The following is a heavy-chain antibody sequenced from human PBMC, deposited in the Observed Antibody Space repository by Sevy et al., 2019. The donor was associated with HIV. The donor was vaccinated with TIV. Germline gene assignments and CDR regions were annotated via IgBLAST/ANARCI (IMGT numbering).Heavy chain of an antibody. V-gene: IGHV3-72*01. CDR1: GFTFGDHY. J-gene: IGHJ2*01. CDR3: AAVGASRGYFDI. CDR2: IRNKVKSYTT. D-gene: IGHD1-26*01. Sequence: GGSLRLSCVASGFTFGDHYMDWVRQAPGKGLEWVGRIRNKVKSYTTEYAGFVKGRFIVSKDDSKKSLYLQMNSLKTEDTAVDYCAAVGASRGYFDIWGRSTLVTVSS.